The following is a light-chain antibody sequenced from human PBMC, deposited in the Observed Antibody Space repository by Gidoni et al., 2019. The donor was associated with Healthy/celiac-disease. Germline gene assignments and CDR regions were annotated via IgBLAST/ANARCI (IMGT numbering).Light chain of an antibody. V-gene: IGLV2-11*01. Sequence: QSVLTQPRSVSGSPGQSVTISCTGTSSDVGGYNYVSWYQQHPGKAPKLMIYDVSKRPSGVPDRFSGSKSGNPASLTISGLQAEDEAYYYCCSYAGTLYVFGTGTKVTVL. CDR1: SSDVGGYNY. J-gene: IGLJ1*01. CDR3: CSYAGTLYV. CDR2: DVS.